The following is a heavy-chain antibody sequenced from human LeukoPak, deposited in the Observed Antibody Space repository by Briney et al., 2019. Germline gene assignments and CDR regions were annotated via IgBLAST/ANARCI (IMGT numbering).Heavy chain of an antibody. CDR1: GGSISSYY. Sequence: SETLSLTCTVSGGSISSYYWSWIRQPPGKGLEWIGYIYYSGSTNYNPSLKSRVTISVDTSKNQFSLKLSSVTAADTAVYYCARSTPYDFWSGRGYYYYGMDVWGQGTTVTVSS. D-gene: IGHD3-3*01. J-gene: IGHJ6*02. CDR3: ARSTPYDFWSGRGYYYYGMDV. V-gene: IGHV4-59*01. CDR2: IYYSGST.